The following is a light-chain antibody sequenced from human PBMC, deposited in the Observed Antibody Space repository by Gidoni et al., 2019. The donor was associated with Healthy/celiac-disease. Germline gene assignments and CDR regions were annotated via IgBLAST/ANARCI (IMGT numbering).Light chain of an antibody. Sequence: IVMTQSPAPLSVSPGERAPLSCRASQSVSSNLAWYQPKPGQAPRLLIYGASTRATGIPARFSGSGSGTEFTLTISSLQSEDFAVYYCQQYNNWPWTFGQGTKVEIK. J-gene: IGKJ1*01. CDR1: QSVSSN. CDR2: GAS. CDR3: QQYNNWPWT. V-gene: IGKV3-15*01.